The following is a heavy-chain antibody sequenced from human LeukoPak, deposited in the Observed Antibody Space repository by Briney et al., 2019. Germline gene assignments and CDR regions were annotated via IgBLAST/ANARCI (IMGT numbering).Heavy chain of an antibody. D-gene: IGHD3-22*01. CDR3: ARDQNYYDATSYYGIDY. CDR2: INPNSGAT. J-gene: IGHJ4*02. V-gene: IGHV1-2*02. CDR1: GYTFTAYY. Sequence: ASVKVSCKASGYTFTAYYMHWVRQAPGQGLEWMGWINPNSGATNYAQRFQDRVTMTRDTSINTAYMELNRLRSDDTAMYYCARDQNYYDATSYYGIDYWGQGTLVTVSS.